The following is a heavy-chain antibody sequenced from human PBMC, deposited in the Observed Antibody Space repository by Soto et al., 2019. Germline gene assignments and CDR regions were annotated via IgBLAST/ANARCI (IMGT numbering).Heavy chain of an antibody. CDR2: ISGSGGST. CDR3: AKDLVGATRPNWFDP. CDR1: GFTFSSYA. J-gene: IGHJ5*02. V-gene: IGHV3-23*01. Sequence: HPGGSLRLSCAASGFTFSSYAMSWVRQAPGKGLEWVSAISGSGGSTYYADSVKGRFTISRDNSKNTLYLQMNSLRAEDTAVYYCAKDLVGATRPNWFDPWGQGTLVTVSS. D-gene: IGHD1-26*01.